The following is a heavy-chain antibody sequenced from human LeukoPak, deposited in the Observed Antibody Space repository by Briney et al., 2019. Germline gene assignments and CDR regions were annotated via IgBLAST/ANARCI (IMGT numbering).Heavy chain of an antibody. J-gene: IGHJ4*02. CDR3: ARTRTDKLVVYASAFDY. CDR2: IYYSGST. Sequence: PSETLSLTCAVYGGSFSGYYWSWIRQHPGKGLEWIGYIYYSGSTYYNPSLKSRVTISVDTSKNQFSLKLSSVTAADTAVYYCARTRTDKLVVYASAFDYWGQGTLVTVSS. V-gene: IGHV4-31*11. D-gene: IGHD2-8*02. CDR1: GGSFSGYY.